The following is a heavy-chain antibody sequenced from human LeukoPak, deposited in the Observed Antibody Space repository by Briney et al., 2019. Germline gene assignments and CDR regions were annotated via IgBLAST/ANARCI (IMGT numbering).Heavy chain of an antibody. CDR3: ARSYPVVYYYDSSGYYAPFDY. CDR1: GFTFSSYG. CDR2: IRYDGSNK. J-gene: IGHJ4*02. V-gene: IGHV3-30*02. Sequence: GGSLRLSCAASGFTFSSYGMHWVRQAPGKGLEWVAFIRYDGSNKYYADSVKGRFTISRDNSKNTLYLQMNSLRAEDTAVYYCARSYPVVYYYDSSGYYAPFDYWGQGTLVTVSS. D-gene: IGHD3-22*01.